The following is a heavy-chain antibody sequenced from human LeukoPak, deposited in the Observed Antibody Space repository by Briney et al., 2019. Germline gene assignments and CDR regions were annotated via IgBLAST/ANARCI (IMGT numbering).Heavy chain of an antibody. D-gene: IGHD5-18*01. CDR3: ARGVDTAMPPGSYWFDP. CDR1: GYTFTSYG. J-gene: IGHJ5*02. V-gene: IGHV1-18*01. Sequence: GASVKVSCKASGYTFTSYGISWVRQAPGQGLEWMGWISAYNGNTNYAQKLQGRVTMATDTSTSTAHMELRSLRSDDTAVYYCARGVDTAMPPGSYWFDPWGQGTLVTVSS. CDR2: ISAYNGNT.